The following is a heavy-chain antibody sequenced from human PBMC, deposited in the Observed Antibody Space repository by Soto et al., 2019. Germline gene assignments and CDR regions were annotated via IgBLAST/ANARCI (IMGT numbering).Heavy chain of an antibody. J-gene: IGHJ5*02. V-gene: IGHV4-59*01. D-gene: IGHD3-22*01. Sequence: SETLSLTCTVSGGSISSYYWSWIRQPPGKGLEWIGYIYYSGSTNYNPSLKSRVTISVDTSKNQFSLKLSSVTAADTAVYYCARAQYYYDSSGYYSLRWFDPWGQGTLVTVSS. CDR1: GGSISSYY. CDR2: IYYSGST. CDR3: ARAQYYYDSSGYYSLRWFDP.